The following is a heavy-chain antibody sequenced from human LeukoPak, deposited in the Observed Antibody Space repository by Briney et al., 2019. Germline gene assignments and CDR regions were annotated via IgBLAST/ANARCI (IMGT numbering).Heavy chain of an antibody. CDR3: AKAVRPDIAAAGTEDY. D-gene: IGHD6-13*01. Sequence: GGSLRLSCAASGFTFSSYAMSWVRQAPGKGLEWVSAISGSGGSTYYADSVKGRFTTSRDNSKNTLYLQMNSLRAEDTAVYYCAKAVRPDIAAAGTEDYWGQGTLVTVSS. CDR2: ISGSGGST. V-gene: IGHV3-23*01. CDR1: GFTFSSYA. J-gene: IGHJ4*02.